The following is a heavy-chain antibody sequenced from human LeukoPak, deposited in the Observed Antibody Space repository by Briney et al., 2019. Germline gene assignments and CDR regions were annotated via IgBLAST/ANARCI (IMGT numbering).Heavy chain of an antibody. V-gene: IGHV4-61*02. CDR1: GGSISSGSHY. D-gene: IGHD1-26*01. Sequence: PSETLSLTCTVSGGSISSGSHYRSWIRQPAGKGLEWIGRIYSSGNTNYNPSLKSRVTISLDTSKNQFSLKLSSVTAADTAVYYCAGEVGGSWFDPWGLGTLVTVSS. J-gene: IGHJ5*02. CDR3: AGEVGGSWFDP. CDR2: IYSSGNT.